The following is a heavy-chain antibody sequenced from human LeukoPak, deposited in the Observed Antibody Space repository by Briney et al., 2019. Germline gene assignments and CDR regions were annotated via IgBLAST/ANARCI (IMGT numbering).Heavy chain of an antibody. CDR3: ARDWSQWLVGRIAYLNWFDP. CDR1: GGTFSSYA. J-gene: IGHJ5*02. V-gene: IGHV1-69*05. CDR2: IIPIFGTA. Sequence: SVKVSSKASGGTFSSYAISWVRQAPGQGLEWMGGIIPIFGTANYAQKFQGRVTITTDESTSTAYMELSSLRSEDTAVYYCARDWSQWLVGRIAYLNWFDPWGQGTLVTVSS. D-gene: IGHD6-19*01.